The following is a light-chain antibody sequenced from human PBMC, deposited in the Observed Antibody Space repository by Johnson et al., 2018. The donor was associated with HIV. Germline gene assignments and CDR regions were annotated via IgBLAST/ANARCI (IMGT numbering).Light chain of an antibody. CDR2: DNN. J-gene: IGLJ1*01. CDR3: GTWDSSLSAYV. V-gene: IGLV1-51*01. CDR1: SSNIGNNY. Sequence: QPVLTQPPSVSAAPGQKVTISCSGSSSNIGNNYVSWYQQLPGTAPKLLIYDNNKRPSGVPDRFSGSKSGTSATLGITGLQTRDEADYYCGTWDSSLSAYVFGTGTKVTAL.